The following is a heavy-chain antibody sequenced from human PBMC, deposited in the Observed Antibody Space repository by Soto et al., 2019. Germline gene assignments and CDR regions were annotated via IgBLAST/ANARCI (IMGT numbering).Heavy chain of an antibody. Sequence: QVQLQESGPGLVKPSENLSPTCTVSGGSISNVNDCWSWIRQAPDKGLEWIGNIYDGGSTYNNPALKSRITISGYTSKNKCSLKLSSVSVADTAVYYCARGPSGDKVDYWGQGILVTVSS. D-gene: IGHD7-27*01. CDR2: IYDGGST. CDR1: GGSISNVNDC. J-gene: IGHJ4*02. V-gene: IGHV4-30-4*01. CDR3: ARGPSGDKVDY.